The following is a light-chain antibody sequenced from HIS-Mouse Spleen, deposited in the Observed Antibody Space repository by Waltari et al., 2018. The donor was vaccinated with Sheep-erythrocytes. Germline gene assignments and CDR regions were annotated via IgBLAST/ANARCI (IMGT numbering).Light chain of an antibody. CDR1: SSDGGSYNL. J-gene: IGLJ7*01. CDR2: EGS. Sequence: QSALTQPASVSGSPGQSITISCTGTSSDGGSYNLFSWYQQHPGKAPKLKIYEGSKRPSGVSNLFSGSKSGNTASLTISGLQAEDEADYYCCSYAGSSTVFGGGTQLTVL. CDR3: CSYAGSSTV. V-gene: IGLV2-23*01.